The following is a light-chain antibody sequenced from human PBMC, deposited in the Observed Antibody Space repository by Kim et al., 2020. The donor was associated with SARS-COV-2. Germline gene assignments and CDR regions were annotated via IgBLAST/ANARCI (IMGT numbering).Light chain of an antibody. CDR2: RNN. V-gene: IGLV10-54*01. CDR1: SNNVGDQG. Sequence: RQTATLTCTGNSNNVGDQGAAWLQQHQGHPPKLRSYRNNSRPSGISERLSASRSGNTASLTITGLQTEDGADYYCSAWDTSLSAWVFGGGTKLTVL. J-gene: IGLJ3*02. CDR3: SAWDTSLSAWV.